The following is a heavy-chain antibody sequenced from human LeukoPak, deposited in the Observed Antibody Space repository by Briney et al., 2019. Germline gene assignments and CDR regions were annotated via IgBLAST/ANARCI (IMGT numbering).Heavy chain of an antibody. V-gene: IGHV3-23*01. CDR3: AKSHGLTYYYYYMDV. Sequence: PGGSLRLSCGASGFIFSTYAINWVRQAPGKGLEWVSAISGSGGSTYYADSVKGRFTISRDNSKNTLYLQMNSLRAEDTAVYYCAKSHGLTYYYYYMDVWGKGTTVTVSS. CDR1: GFIFSTYA. CDR2: ISGSGGST. J-gene: IGHJ6*03.